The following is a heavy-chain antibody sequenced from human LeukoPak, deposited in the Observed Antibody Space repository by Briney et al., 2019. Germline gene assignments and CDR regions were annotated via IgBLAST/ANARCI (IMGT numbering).Heavy chain of an antibody. CDR2: ISGSGGST. Sequence: GGSLRLSCAASGFTFSSYGMSWVRQAPGKGLEWVSAISGSGGSTNYADSVKGRSTISRDNSKNTLYLQMNSLRAEDTAVYYCAKDIAVAGFNWFDPWGQGTLVTVSS. V-gene: IGHV3-23*01. CDR3: AKDIAVAGFNWFDP. CDR1: GFTFSSYG. D-gene: IGHD6-19*01. J-gene: IGHJ5*02.